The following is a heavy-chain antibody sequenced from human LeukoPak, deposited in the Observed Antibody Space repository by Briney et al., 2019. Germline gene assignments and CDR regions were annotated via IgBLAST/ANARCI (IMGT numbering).Heavy chain of an antibody. CDR1: GFTFSSYA. V-gene: IGHV3-23*01. J-gene: IGHJ4*02. CDR2: ISDSGSGGST. Sequence: PGGSLSLSCAASGFTFSSYAMSWVRQAPGKGLEWVSTISDSGSGGSTYYAGSVKGRFTISRDNSKNTLYLQMNSLRAEDTAVYYCAGELRFLEWLLPIDYWGQGTLVTVSS. D-gene: IGHD3-3*01. CDR3: AGELRFLEWLLPIDY.